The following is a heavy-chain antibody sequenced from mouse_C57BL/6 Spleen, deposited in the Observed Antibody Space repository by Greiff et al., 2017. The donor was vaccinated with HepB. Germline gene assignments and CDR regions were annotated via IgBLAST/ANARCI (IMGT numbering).Heavy chain of an antibody. V-gene: IGHV1-15*01. Sequence: VQLQQSGAELVRPGASVTLSCKASGYTFTDYEMHWVKQTPVHGLEWIGAIDPETGGTAYNQKFKGKAILTADKSSSTAYMELRSLTSADSAGYYGTRSISYYYGSSPLDYWGQGTTLTVSS. CDR1: GYTFTDYE. J-gene: IGHJ2*01. CDR2: IDPETGGT. CDR3: TRSISYYYGSSPLDY. D-gene: IGHD1-1*01.